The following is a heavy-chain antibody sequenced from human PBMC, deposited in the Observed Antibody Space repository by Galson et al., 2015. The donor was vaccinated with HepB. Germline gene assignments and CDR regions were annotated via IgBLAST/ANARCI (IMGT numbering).Heavy chain of an antibody. D-gene: IGHD3-10*01. V-gene: IGHV4-59*12. CDR1: GGSISSYY. J-gene: IGHJ3*02. CDR2: IYYSGST. CDR3: AREDGSGSYYNKGAFDI. Sequence: ETLSLTCTVSGGSISSYYWSWIRQPPGKGLEWIGYIYYSGSTNYNPSLKSRVTISVDTSKNQFSLKLSSVTAADTAVYYCAREDGSGSYYNKGAFDIWGQGTMVTVSS.